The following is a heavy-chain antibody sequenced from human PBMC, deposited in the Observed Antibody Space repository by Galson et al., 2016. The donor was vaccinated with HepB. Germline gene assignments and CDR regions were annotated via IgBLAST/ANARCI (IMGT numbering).Heavy chain of an antibody. Sequence: QSGAEVKKPGESLKISCKGSGYSFANYWIGWVRQMPGKGLEWMGIIYPGDSDTRYSPSFQGQVTISADKSISTAYLQWSSLKASDTAMYYCARHTKRNTVVPIFKKATYYYYGMDVWGQGTTVTVSS. D-gene: IGHD4-23*01. J-gene: IGHJ6*02. V-gene: IGHV5-51*01. CDR2: IYPGDSDT. CDR1: GYSFANYW. CDR3: ARHTKRNTVVPIFKKATYYYYGMDV.